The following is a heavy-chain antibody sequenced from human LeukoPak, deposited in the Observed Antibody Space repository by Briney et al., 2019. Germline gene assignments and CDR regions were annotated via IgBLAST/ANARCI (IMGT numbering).Heavy chain of an antibody. D-gene: IGHD3-3*01. CDR1: GFTFSSYA. V-gene: IGHV3-23*01. CDR2: ISGSGGST. Sequence: GGSLRLSCAASGFTFSSYAMSWVRQAPGKGLEWVSAISGSGGSTYYADSVKGRFTISRDNSKNTLYLQMNSLRAEDTAVYYCAKHESLPLLEWLLNDAFDIWGQGTVVTVSS. CDR3: AKHESLPLLEWLLNDAFDI. J-gene: IGHJ3*02.